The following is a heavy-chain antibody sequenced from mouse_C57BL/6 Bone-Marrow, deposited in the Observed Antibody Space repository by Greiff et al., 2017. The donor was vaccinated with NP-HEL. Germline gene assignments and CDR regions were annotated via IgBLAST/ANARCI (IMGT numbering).Heavy chain of an antibody. D-gene: IGHD2-5*01. J-gene: IGHJ3*01. Sequence: VQLQQSGAELVKPGASVKLSCKASGYTFTSYWMQWVKQRPGQGLEWIGEIDPSDSYTNYNQKFKGKATLTVDTSSSTAYMQLSSLTSEDSAVYYCARRVYSNLFAYWGQGTLVTVSA. CDR3: ARRVYSNLFAY. CDR2: IDPSDSYT. CDR1: GYTFTSYW. V-gene: IGHV1-50*01.